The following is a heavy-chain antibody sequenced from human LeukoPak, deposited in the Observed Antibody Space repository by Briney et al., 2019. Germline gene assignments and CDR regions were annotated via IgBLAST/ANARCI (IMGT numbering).Heavy chain of an antibody. Sequence: GGSLRLSCAASGFTFSNYWMRWVRQPPGKGLEWVANIKQDGSEKYYVDSEKGRFTISRDNTKNSLYLQMNSLRAEDTAVYYCTRDRAAAGDYWGQGTLVTVSS. CDR3: TRDRAAAGDY. D-gene: IGHD6-13*01. J-gene: IGHJ4*02. V-gene: IGHV3-7*01. CDR2: IKQDGSEK. CDR1: GFTFSNYW.